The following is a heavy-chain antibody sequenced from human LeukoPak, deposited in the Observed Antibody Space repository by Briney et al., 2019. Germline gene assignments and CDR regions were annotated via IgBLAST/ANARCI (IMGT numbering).Heavy chain of an antibody. Sequence: ASVKVSCKASGYTFTAYYIHWVRQAPGQGLEWMGWINPDSGGTNLAQRFQGRVTMTRDTSINTAYMELSSLTSDDTAVYYRARDSYQYFPDTTGYYLYYFDFWGQGTLVTVSS. V-gene: IGHV1-2*02. D-gene: IGHD3-22*01. J-gene: IGHJ4*02. CDR3: ARDSYQYFPDTTGYYLYYFDF. CDR2: INPDSGGT. CDR1: GYTFTAYY.